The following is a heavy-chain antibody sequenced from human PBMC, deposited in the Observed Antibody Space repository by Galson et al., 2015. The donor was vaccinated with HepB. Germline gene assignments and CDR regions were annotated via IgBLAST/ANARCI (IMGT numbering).Heavy chain of an antibody. CDR1: GSTFSSYG. J-gene: IGHJ6*03. Sequence: SLRLSCAASGSTFSSYGMHWVRQAPGKGLEWVAVIWYDGSNKYNADSVRGRFTISRDNSKNTLYLQMNSLRAEDTAVYYCARENDSGYYMDVWGKGTTVTVSS. CDR3: ARENDSGYYMDV. CDR2: IWYDGSNK. V-gene: IGHV3-33*01. D-gene: IGHD1-1*01.